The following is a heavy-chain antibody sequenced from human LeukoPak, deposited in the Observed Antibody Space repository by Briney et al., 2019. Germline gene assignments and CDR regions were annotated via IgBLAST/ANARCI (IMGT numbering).Heavy chain of an antibody. J-gene: IGHJ4*02. Sequence: SETLSLTCTVSGVSISSYYWSWIRQPPGKGLEWIGYIYYSGSTNYNPSLKSRVTISVDTSKNQFSLKLSSVTAADTAVYYCARRDEWLRYFDYWGQGTLVTVSS. V-gene: IGHV4-59*08. CDR1: GVSISSYY. CDR2: IYYSGST. D-gene: IGHD3-3*01. CDR3: ARRDEWLRYFDY.